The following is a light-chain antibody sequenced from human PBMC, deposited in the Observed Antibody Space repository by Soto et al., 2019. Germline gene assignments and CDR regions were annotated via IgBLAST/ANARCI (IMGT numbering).Light chain of an antibody. J-gene: IGKJ5*01. V-gene: IGKV3-15*01. CDR1: QTIGNN. CDR3: QQYSNEAPVT. CDR2: GAS. Sequence: SPSTLSVSPGETATLSCRASQTIGNNLAWYRQKPGQVPSLLIYGASTRASGVPARFSGSGSGTEFTLTISSLQADDFAIYYCQQYSNEAPVTFGQVTRLEIK.